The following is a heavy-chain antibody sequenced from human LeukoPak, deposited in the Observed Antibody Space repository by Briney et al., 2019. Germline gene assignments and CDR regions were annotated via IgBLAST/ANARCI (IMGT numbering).Heavy chain of an antibody. J-gene: IGHJ4*02. V-gene: IGHV1-69*04. CDR1: GGTFSSYA. CDR3: ARDVVVPAAQYFDY. Sequence: ASVKVSCKASGGTFSSYAISWVRQAPGQGLEWMGRIIPILGIANYAQKFQGRVTITADKSTSTAYMELSSLRSEDTAVYYCARDVVVPAAQYFDYWGQGTLVTVSS. D-gene: IGHD2-2*01. CDR2: IIPILGIA.